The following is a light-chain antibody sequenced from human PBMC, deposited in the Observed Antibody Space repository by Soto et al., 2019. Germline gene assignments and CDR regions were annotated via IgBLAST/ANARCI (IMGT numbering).Light chain of an antibody. CDR3: QHYGSSSRT. V-gene: IGKV3D-20*01. CDR2: DAS. J-gene: IGKJ4*01. CDR1: QSFSSSY. Sequence: MLLTQYSATLSLSPGERATLSCGASQSFSSSYLAWYQQKPGLAPRLLIYDASTRTTGIPDRYSGSGSGTDFSLTISRLEPEDFAVYYCQHYGSSSRTFGGGTKVDIK.